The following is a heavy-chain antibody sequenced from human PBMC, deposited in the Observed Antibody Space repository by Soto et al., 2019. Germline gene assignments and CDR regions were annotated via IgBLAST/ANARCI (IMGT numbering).Heavy chain of an antibody. J-gene: IGHJ6*02. CDR2: INAGNGNT. Sequence: ASVKVSCKASGYTFTSYAIHWVRQAPGQRLEWMGWINAGNGNTKYSQKFQGRVTITRHTSASTAYMDLSSLRSKDKAVYYCESSPIKLEPYGMDVWGPGTTVTVSS. D-gene: IGHD1-1*01. CDR3: ESSPIKLEPYGMDV. CDR1: GYTFTSYA. V-gene: IGHV1-3*01.